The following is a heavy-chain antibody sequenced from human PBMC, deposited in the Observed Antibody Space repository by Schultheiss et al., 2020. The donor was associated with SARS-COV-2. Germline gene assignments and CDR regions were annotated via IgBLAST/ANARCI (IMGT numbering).Heavy chain of an antibody. CDR1: GFTFSSYA. J-gene: IGHJ4*02. Sequence: GESLKISCAASGFTFSSYAMSWVRQAPGKGLEWVSSISSSSSYIYYADSVKGRFTISRDNSKNTLYLQMNSLRVEDTAVYYCAKVGVTHCGSNCYSDYWGRGTLVTVSS. D-gene: IGHD2-21*01. CDR3: AKVGVTHCGSNCYSDY. CDR2: ISSSSSYI. V-gene: IGHV3-23*01.